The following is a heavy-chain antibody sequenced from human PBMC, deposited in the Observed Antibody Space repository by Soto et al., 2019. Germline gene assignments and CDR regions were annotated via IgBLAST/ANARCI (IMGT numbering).Heavy chain of an antibody. CDR3: AKAPVVVVVVGAFDI. J-gene: IGHJ3*02. Sequence: EVQLVESGGGLVQPGRSLRLSCAASGFTFDDYAMHWVRQAPGKGLEWVSGISWNSGSIGYADSVKGRFTISRDNAKNSLYLQMNSLIAEDTALYYCAKAPVVVVVVGAFDIWGQGTMVTVSS. D-gene: IGHD2-15*01. CDR2: ISWNSGSI. CDR1: GFTFDDYA. V-gene: IGHV3-9*01.